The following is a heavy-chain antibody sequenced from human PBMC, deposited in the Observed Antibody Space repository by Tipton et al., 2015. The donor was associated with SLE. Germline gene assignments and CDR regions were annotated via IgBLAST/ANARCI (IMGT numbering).Heavy chain of an antibody. D-gene: IGHD4-17*01. CDR3: ARVGDGDDGVYYFDY. Sequence: TLSLTCTVSGGSISGYHWSWIRQHPGKGLEWIGYMFYGANAYYNPSLKSRVTMSVDTSKNQFSLKMTSVTAADTAVYYCARVGDGDDGVYYFDYWGQGTLVTVSS. CDR1: GGSISGYH. J-gene: IGHJ4*02. CDR2: MFYGANA. V-gene: IGHV4-31*03.